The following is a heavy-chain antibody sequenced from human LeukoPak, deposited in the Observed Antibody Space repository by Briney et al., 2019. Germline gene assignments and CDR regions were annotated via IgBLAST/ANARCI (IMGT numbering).Heavy chain of an antibody. D-gene: IGHD6-13*01. CDR3: ARVGVEAGTVSASDY. Sequence: ASVKVSCKVSGYTFTTYDINWVRQATGQGLERMGWMNPNSGNTGYAQKFQGRVTISRDTSISTAYMELSSLRSEDTAVYYCARVGVEAGTVSASDYWGQGTLVTVSS. V-gene: IGHV1-8*01. CDR1: GYTFTTYD. J-gene: IGHJ4*02. CDR2: MNPNSGNT.